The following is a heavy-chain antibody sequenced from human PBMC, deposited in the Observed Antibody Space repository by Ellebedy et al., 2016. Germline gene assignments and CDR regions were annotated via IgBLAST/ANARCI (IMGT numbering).Heavy chain of an antibody. CDR1: GFTFSTHW. V-gene: IGHV3-7*01. D-gene: IGHD7-27*01. CDR2: IKEDGTDK. Sequence: GGSLRLSCAATGFTFSTHWMSWVRQAPGKGLEWVANIKEDGTDKYYVDSVKGRFTISRDNAKNSLYLQMNSLRVEDTAVYYCARDALGYDYWGQGTLVTVSS. CDR3: ARDALGYDY. J-gene: IGHJ4*02.